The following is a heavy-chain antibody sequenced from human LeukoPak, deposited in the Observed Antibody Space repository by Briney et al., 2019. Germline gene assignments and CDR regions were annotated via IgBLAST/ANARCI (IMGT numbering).Heavy chain of an antibody. CDR1: GFTVSSNY. CDR3: AKDLSGSGSPGDYYYGMDV. Sequence: GGSLRLSCAASGFTVSSNYMSWVRQAPGKGLEWVSVIYSGGSTYYADSVKGRFTISRDNSKNTLYLQMNSLRAEDTAVYYCAKDLSGSGSPGDYYYGMDVWGQGTTVTVSS. V-gene: IGHV3-66*02. CDR2: IYSGGST. J-gene: IGHJ6*02. D-gene: IGHD1-26*01.